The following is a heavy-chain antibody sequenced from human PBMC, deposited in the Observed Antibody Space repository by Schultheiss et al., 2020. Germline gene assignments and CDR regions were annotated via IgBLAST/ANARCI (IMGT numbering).Heavy chain of an antibody. CDR1: GFTFSSYA. V-gene: IGHV3-64D*06. Sequence: GESLKISCSASGFTFSSYAMHWVRQAPGKGLEYVSAISSNGGSTYYADSVKGRFTISRDNSKNTLYLQMSSLRAEDTAVYYCVKDRSYDFWSGYSNWFDPWGQGTLVTVS. CDR3: VKDRSYDFWSGYSNWFDP. D-gene: IGHD3-3*01. J-gene: IGHJ5*02. CDR2: ISSNGGST.